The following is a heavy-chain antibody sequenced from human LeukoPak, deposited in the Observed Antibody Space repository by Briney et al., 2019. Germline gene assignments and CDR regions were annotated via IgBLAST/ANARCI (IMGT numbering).Heavy chain of an antibody. CDR3: ARARSAPDFDY. Sequence: ASVKVSCKASGFTFAGYYMHWVRQAPGQGLEWMGWIFPYTGVTNYAQKFQGRVTMTRDTSISTAYMELSSLRSDDTAVYYCARARSAPDFDYWGQGTLVTVSS. CDR1: GFTFAGYY. J-gene: IGHJ4*02. CDR2: IFPYTGVT. V-gene: IGHV1-2*02.